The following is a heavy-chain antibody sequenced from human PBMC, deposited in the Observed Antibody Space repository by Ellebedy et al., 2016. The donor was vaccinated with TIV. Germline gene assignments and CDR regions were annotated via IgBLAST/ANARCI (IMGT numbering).Heavy chain of an antibody. CDR1: GFTFSSYS. Sequence: GESLKISXAASGFTFSSYSMKWVRHAPGKGLEWVSSISTSSIHIYYADSVRGRFTVSRDNAKNSLYLQMNGLRVEDTAMYYCVRTPTGYDPRHFDYWGQGTLVTVSS. V-gene: IGHV3-21*01. CDR3: VRTPTGYDPRHFDY. CDR2: ISTSSIHI. J-gene: IGHJ4*02. D-gene: IGHD5-12*01.